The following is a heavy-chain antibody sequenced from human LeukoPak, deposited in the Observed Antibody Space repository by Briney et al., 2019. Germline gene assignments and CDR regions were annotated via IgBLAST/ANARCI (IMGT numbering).Heavy chain of an antibody. CDR1: GGSISSYY. V-gene: IGHV4-4*07. Sequence: SETLSLTCTVSGGSISSYYWSWIRQPAGKGLEWIGRIYTSGSTNYNPSLKSRVTMSVDTSKNQFSLKLSSATAADTAVYYCARAVLAANLYYYGMDVWGQGTTVTVSS. D-gene: IGHD2-15*01. CDR2: IYTSGST. J-gene: IGHJ6*02. CDR3: ARAVLAANLYYYGMDV.